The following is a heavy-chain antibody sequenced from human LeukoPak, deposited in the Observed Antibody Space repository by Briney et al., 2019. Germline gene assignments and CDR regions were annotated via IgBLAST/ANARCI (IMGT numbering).Heavy chain of an antibody. CDR1: GFTFSSYG. V-gene: IGHV3-23*01. D-gene: IGHD3-10*01. Sequence: PGGSLRLSCAASGFTFSSYGMSWVRQAPGKGLEWVSGISGSGGSTYYADSVKGRFTISRDNPKNTLYLQMNSLRAEDTAVYYCAKGRGVLDYWGQGTLVTVSS. CDR2: ISGSGGST. J-gene: IGHJ4*02. CDR3: AKGRGVLDY.